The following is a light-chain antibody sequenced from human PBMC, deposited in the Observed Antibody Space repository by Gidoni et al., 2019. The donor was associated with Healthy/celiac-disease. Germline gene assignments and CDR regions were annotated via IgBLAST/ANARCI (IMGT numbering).Light chain of an antibody. V-gene: IGLV2-11*01. J-gene: IGLJ2*01. CDR1: SSDVGGYNY. CDR2: DVS. Sequence: QSALTPPRSVSGSPGQSVTISCTGTSSDVGGYNYVSWYQQHPGKAPKLMIYDVSKRPSGFPDRFSGSKSGNTASLTISGLQAEDEADYYCCSYAGSYTLVFGGGTKLTVL. CDR3: CSYAGSYTLV.